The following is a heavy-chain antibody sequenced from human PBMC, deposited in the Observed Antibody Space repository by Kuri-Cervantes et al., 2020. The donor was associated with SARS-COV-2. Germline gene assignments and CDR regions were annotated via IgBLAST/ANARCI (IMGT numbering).Heavy chain of an antibody. V-gene: IGHV3-21*01. D-gene: IGHD3-3*01. CDR2: ITRSSVYI. CDR3: ARVGGYYDFWSGYYADYYYMDV. CDR1: GFTFSAYT. J-gene: IGHJ6*03. Sequence: GGSLRLSCVASGFTFSAYTLNWVRQAPGKGLEWVSSITRSSVYISYADSLKGRFTISRDNAKNSLYLQMNSLRAEDTAVYYCARVGGYYDFWSGYYADYYYMDVWGKGTTVTVSS.